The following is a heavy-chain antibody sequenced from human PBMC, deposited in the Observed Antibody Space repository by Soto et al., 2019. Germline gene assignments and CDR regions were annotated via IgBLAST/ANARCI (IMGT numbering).Heavy chain of an antibody. CDR1: GYTFTHYG. V-gene: IGHV1-18*01. CDR2: INAYVGET. CDR3: ARGDGATLDY. Sequence: QVQLVQSGAEVKKPGASVKVSCKASGYTFTHYGITWVRQAPGQGLEWTGWINAYVGETKSAQKYQGRITVTMDTSTNTAYLELRSLRSDDTAVYYCARGDGATLDYWGQGTLVRVS. J-gene: IGHJ4*02.